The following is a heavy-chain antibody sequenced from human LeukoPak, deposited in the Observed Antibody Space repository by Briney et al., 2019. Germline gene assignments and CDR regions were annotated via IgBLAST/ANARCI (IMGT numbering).Heavy chain of an antibody. D-gene: IGHD2/OR15-2a*01. CDR3: ASTFQGNFDY. J-gene: IGHJ4*02. CDR1: GGSISSYY. V-gene: IGHV4-59*01. CDR2: IYYSGST. Sequence: KSSETLSLTCSVSGGSISSYYWNWIRQPPGKGLEWIGYIYYSGSTKYNPSLKSRVTISVDTSKNQFSLKLSSVTAADTAVYYCASTFQGNFDYWGQGTLVTVSS.